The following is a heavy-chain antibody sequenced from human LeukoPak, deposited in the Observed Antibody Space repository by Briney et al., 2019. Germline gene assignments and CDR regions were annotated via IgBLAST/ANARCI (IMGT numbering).Heavy chain of an antibody. CDR1: GYTFTNYG. CDR2: ISAYNGNT. V-gene: IGHV1-18*01. J-gene: IGHJ4*02. CDR3: AQVVGARTN. D-gene: IGHD1-26*01. Sequence: ASVKVSCKASGYTFTNYGISWVRQAPGQGLEWMGWISAYNGNTNYAQKFQGRVTITSTSTAYMELSSLRSEDTAVYYCAQVVGARTNWGQGTLVTVSS.